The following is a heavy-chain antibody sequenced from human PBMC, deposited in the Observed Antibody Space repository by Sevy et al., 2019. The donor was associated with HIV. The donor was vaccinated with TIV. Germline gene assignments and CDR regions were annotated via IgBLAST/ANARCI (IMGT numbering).Heavy chain of an antibody. CDR3: ARDPVLRFLEWLPTKGGYYFDY. D-gene: IGHD3-3*01. Sequence: GGSLRLSCAASGFTSSSYSMNWVRQAPGKGLEWVSSISSSSSYIYYADSVKGRFTISRDNAKNSLYLQMNSLRAEDTAVYYCARDPVLRFLEWLPTKGGYYFDYWGQGTLVTVSS. J-gene: IGHJ4*02. CDR1: GFTSSSYS. V-gene: IGHV3-21*01. CDR2: ISSSSSYI.